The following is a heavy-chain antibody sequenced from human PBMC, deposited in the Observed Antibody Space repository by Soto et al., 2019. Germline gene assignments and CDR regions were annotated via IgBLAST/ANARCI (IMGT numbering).Heavy chain of an antibody. D-gene: IGHD3-10*01. CDR2: ISGSGGST. V-gene: IGHV3-23*01. CDR1: GFTFSSYA. CDR3: AKYGSGRFPPARPLDY. Sequence: GGSLRLSCAASGFTFSSYAMSWVRQAPGKGLEWVSAISGSGGSTYYADSVKGRFTISRDNSKNTLYLQMNSLRAEDTAVYYCAKYGSGRFPPARPLDYCGQGTLVTVSS. J-gene: IGHJ4*02.